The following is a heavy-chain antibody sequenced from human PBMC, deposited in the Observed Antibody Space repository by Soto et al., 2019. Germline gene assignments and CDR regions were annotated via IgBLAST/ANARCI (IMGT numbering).Heavy chain of an antibody. CDR1: GFTVSSNY. CDR2: IYSGGST. V-gene: IGHV3-53*01. Sequence: GGSLRLSCAASGFTVSSNYMSWVRQAPGKGLEWVSVIYSGGSTYYADSVRGRFTISRDRSKNTLSLQINSHRADDTAMYYCAREDNISCWAFDCWGQGPPVP. CDR3: AREDNISCWAFDC. J-gene: IGHJ4*02. D-gene: IGHD3-16*01.